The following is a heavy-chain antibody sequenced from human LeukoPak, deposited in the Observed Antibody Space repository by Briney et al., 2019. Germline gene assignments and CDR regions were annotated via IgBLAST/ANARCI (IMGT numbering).Heavy chain of an antibody. CDR2: ISGSGGST. CDR3: AKQVGATRSGWFDP. D-gene: IGHD1-26*01. V-gene: IGHV3-23*01. CDR1: GFTFDDYG. Sequence: GGSLGLSCAASGFTFDDYGMSWVRQAPGKGLEWVSAISGSGGSTYYADSVKGRFTISRDNSKNTLYLQMNSLRAEDTAVYYCAKQVGATRSGWFDPWGQGTLVTVSS. J-gene: IGHJ5*02.